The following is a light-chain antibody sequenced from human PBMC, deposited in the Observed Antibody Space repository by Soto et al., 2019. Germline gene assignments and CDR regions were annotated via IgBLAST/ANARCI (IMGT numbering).Light chain of an antibody. Sequence: SYELTQPPSVSVAPGKTARITCGGNNIGSKSVHWYQQKPGQAPVLVIYYDSDRPSGIPERFSGSNSGNTATLTISRVEAGDEADYYCQVWDSNSDHHAVFGGGTQLTVL. CDR2: YDS. V-gene: IGLV3-21*04. J-gene: IGLJ7*01. CDR1: NIGSKS. CDR3: QVWDSNSDHHAV.